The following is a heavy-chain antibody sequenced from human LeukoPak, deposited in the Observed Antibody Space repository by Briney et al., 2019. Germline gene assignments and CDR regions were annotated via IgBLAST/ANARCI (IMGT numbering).Heavy chain of an antibody. CDR1: GGSISSYY. CDR2: IYYSGST. V-gene: IGHV4-59*01. CDR3: ARVTGYMIEDYFDY. J-gene: IGHJ4*02. Sequence: PSETLSLTCTVSGGSISSYYWSWIRQPPGKGLEWIGYIYYSGSTNYNPSLKSRVTISVDTSKNQFSLRLSSVTAADTAVYYCARVTGYMIEDYFDYWGQGTPVTVSS. D-gene: IGHD3-22*01.